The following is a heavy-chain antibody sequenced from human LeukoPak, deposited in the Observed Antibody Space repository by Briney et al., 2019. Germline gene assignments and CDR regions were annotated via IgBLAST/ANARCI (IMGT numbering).Heavy chain of an antibody. CDR1: GFTFSTFA. Sequence: PGGSLRLSCAASGFTFSTFAMIWVRQPPGKGLEWVSSIFPSGGEIHHADSMRGRFTISRDNSKNTLYLQMNSLRAEDTAVYYCARDYYGSGSPDYWGQGTLVTVSS. D-gene: IGHD3-10*01. CDR3: ARDYYGSGSPDY. J-gene: IGHJ4*02. CDR2: IFPSGGEI. V-gene: IGHV3-23*01.